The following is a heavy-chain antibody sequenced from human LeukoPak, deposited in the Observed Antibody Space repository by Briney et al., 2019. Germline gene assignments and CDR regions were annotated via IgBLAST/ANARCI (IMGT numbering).Heavy chain of an antibody. Sequence: SETLSLTCAVYGGSFSGYYWSWIRQPPGKGLEWIGEINHSGSTNYNPSLKSRVTISVDTSKNQFSLKLSSVTAADTAVYYCARLAQVYYYDSSGYSTINWFDPWGQGTLVTVSS. J-gene: IGHJ5*02. V-gene: IGHV4-34*01. D-gene: IGHD3-22*01. CDR3: ARLAQVYYYDSSGYSTINWFDP. CDR2: INHSGST. CDR1: GGSFSGYY.